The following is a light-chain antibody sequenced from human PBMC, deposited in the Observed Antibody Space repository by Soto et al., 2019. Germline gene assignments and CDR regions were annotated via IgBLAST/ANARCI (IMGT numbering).Light chain of an antibody. CDR3: TSFAPGRIYV. CDR1: ASDVGGYSY. J-gene: IGLJ6*01. Sequence: QSVLTQPRSVSGSPGQSVTISCTGTASDVGGYSYVSWYQQHPGKVPKLIIYDVSKWPSGVPDRFSGSKSGNTASLTISGLQAEDEGDYYCTSFAPGRIYVFGSGTKVTVL. CDR2: DVS. V-gene: IGLV2-11*01.